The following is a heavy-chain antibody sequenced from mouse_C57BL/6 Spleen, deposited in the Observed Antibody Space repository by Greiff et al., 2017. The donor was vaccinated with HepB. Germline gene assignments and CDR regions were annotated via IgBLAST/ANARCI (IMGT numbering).Heavy chain of an antibody. V-gene: IGHV1-54*01. CDR3: AGAVTAVVSKGFAY. D-gene: IGHD1-1*01. CDR2: INPGSGGT. J-gene: IGHJ3*01. CDR1: GYAFTNYL. Sequence: QVQLQQSGAELVRPGTSVKVSCKASGYAFTNYLIEWVKQRPGQGLEWIGVINPGSGGTNYNEKFKGKATLTADKSSSTAYMQLSSLSAEDSAVYFCAGAVTAVVSKGFAYWGQGTLVTVSA.